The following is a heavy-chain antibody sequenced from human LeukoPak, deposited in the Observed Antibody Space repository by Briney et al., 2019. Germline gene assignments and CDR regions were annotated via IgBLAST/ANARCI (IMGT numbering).Heavy chain of an antibody. CDR3: ARADEYGSGNFDY. J-gene: IGHJ4*02. CDR1: GGTFSSYA. V-gene: IGHV1-69*04. CDR2: IIPILGIA. D-gene: IGHD3-10*01. Sequence: ASVKVSCKASGGTFSSYAISWVRQAPGQGLEWMGRIIPILGIANYAQKFQGRVTITADKSTSTAYMELSSLRSEDTAVYYCARADEYGSGNFDYWGQGTLVTVSS.